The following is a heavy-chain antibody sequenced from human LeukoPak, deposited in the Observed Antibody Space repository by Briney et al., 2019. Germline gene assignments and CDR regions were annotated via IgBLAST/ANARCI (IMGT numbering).Heavy chain of an antibody. CDR3: AKFTSGSYGGGLDY. D-gene: IGHD1-26*01. CDR2: ISGSGGST. J-gene: IGHJ4*02. Sequence: GGSLRLSCAASGFTFRDYYMSWVRQAPGKGLEWVSAISGSGGSTYYADSVKGRFTISRDNSKNTLYMQMNSLRAEDTAVYYCAKFTSGSYGGGLDYWGQGTLVTVSS. V-gene: IGHV3-23*01. CDR1: GFTFRDYY.